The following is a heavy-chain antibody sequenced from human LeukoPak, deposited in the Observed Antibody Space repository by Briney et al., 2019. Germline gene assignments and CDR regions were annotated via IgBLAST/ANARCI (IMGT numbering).Heavy chain of an antibody. CDR3: AREDLGDIVVVVAPIAHFDY. D-gene: IGHD2-15*01. CDR2: INPNSGGT. Sequence: ASVKVSCKASGYSFTGYYMHWVRQAPGQGLEWMGWINPNSGGTKYAQKFQGRVTMTRDTSISTAYMELSRLRSDDTAVYYCAREDLGDIVVVVAPIAHFDYWGQGTLVTVSS. CDR1: GYSFTGYY. J-gene: IGHJ4*02. V-gene: IGHV1-2*02.